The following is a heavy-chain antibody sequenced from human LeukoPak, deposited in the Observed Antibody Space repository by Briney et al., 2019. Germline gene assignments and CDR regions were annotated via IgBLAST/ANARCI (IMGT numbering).Heavy chain of an antibody. Sequence: GGSLRLSCAASEFTFSRYTMNWVRQAPGKGLEWVSSITSSSTYIYYADSLKGRFTISRDNAKNSLYLQMNSLRAEDTAVYYCAIPGDGYNYYFDYWGQGTLVTVSS. CDR3: AIPGDGYNYYFDY. J-gene: IGHJ4*02. D-gene: IGHD5-24*01. CDR2: ITSSSTYI. V-gene: IGHV3-21*01. CDR1: EFTFSRYT.